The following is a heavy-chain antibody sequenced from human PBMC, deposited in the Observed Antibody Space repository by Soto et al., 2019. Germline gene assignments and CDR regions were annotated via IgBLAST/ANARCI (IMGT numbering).Heavy chain of an antibody. Sequence: SETLSLTCSVSGGSLSNFYWICFRQSPGKGLEWIANIFYSGTTNYTPSLTTRVPISVDTSKQQVSLTLYPVTAAETAVYYCARDRSALAPYYYGVYVWGQGTTVT. CDR2: IFYSGTT. CDR1: GGSLSNFY. D-gene: IGHD5-18*01. CDR3: ARDRSALAPYYYGVYV. V-gene: IGHV4-59*01. J-gene: IGHJ6*02.